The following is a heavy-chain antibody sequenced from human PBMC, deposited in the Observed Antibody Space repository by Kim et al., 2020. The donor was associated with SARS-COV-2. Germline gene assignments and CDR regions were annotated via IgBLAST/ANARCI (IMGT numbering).Heavy chain of an antibody. CDR1: GYSFTSYW. CDR3: ARGIAAAGMVSGAPPRPRARGGYYYGMDV. D-gene: IGHD6-13*01. CDR2: IYPGDSDT. Sequence: GESLKISCKGSGYSFTSYWIGWVRQMPGKGLEWMGIIYPGDSDTRYSPSFQGQVTISADKSISTAYLQWSSLKASDTAMYYCARGIAAAGMVSGAPPRPRARGGYYYGMDVWGQGTTVTVSS. J-gene: IGHJ6*02. V-gene: IGHV5-51*01.